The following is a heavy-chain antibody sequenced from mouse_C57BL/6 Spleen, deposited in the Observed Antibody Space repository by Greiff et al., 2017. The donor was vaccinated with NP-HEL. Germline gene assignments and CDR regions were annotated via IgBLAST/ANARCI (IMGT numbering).Heavy chain of an antibody. CDR3: ARYSNLPY. D-gene: IGHD2-5*01. CDR1: GYTFTSYW. J-gene: IGHJ3*01. V-gene: IGHV1-69*01. CDR2: IDPSDSYT. Sequence: QVQLQQSGAELVMPGASVKLSCKASGYTFTSYWMHWVKQRPGQGLEWIGEIDPSDSYTNYNQKFKGKSTLTVDKSSSTAYMQLSSLTSEDSAVYYFARYSNLPYWGQGTLVTVSA.